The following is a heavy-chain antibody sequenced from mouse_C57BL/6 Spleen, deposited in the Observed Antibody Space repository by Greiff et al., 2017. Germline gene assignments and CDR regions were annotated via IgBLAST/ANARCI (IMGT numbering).Heavy chain of an antibody. CDR3: ARNDGAMDY. CDR2: IDPSDSYT. CDR1: GYTFTSYW. D-gene: IGHD2-12*01. V-gene: IGHV1-69*01. J-gene: IGHJ4*01. Sequence: VQLQQPGAELVMPGASVKLSCKASGYTFTSYWMHWVKQRPGQGLEWIGEIDPSDSYTNYNQKFKGKSTLTVDKSSSTAYMQLSSLTSEDSAVYYCARNDGAMDYWGQGTSVTVSS.